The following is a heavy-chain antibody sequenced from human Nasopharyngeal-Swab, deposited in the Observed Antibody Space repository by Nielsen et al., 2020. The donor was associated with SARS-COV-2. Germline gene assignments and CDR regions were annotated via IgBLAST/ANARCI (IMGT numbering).Heavy chain of an antibody. CDR3: ARGAIDYYDSSGYGD. Sequence: RQAPGKGLEWIGYIYYSGSTYYNPSLKSRVTISVDTSKNQFSLKLSSVTAADMAVYYCARGAIDYYDSSGYGDWGQGTLVTVSS. V-gene: IGHV4-31*02. D-gene: IGHD3-22*01. CDR2: IYYSGST. J-gene: IGHJ4*02.